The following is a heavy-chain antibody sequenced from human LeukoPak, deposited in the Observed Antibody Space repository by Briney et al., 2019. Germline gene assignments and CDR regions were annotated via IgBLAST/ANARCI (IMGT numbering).Heavy chain of an antibody. Sequence: SKTLSLTCTVSGGSIRSYYWSWIRQPPGKGLEWIGYIYSSGTTNYSPSLKSRVTFSIDSTKNHFSLKLTSVRAADTAVYYCARLYGSGYYDGDFWGQGSLVTVSS. V-gene: IGHV4-59*08. D-gene: IGHD6-25*01. CDR2: IYSSGTT. J-gene: IGHJ4*02. CDR1: GGSIRSYY. CDR3: ARLYGSGYYDGDF.